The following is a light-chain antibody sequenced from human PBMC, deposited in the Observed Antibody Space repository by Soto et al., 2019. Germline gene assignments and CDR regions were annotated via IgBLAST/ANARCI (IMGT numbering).Light chain of an antibody. CDR2: DAS. CDR3: QQRRDWPLT. CDR1: QSVSSY. Sequence: EIVLTQSPATLSLSPGERATLSCRASQSVSSYLAWYQQKPGQAPRLLISDASNRATGIPARFSGSGSGTDFTLTVGSLEPEGFAVYYCQQRRDWPLTFGGGTKVEI. V-gene: IGKV3-11*01. J-gene: IGKJ4*01.